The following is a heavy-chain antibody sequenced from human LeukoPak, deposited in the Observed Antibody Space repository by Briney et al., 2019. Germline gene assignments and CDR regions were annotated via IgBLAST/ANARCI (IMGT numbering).Heavy chain of an antibody. J-gene: IGHJ5*02. Sequence: SEALSLTCAVYGGSFSGYYWSWIRLPPGKGLEWIGEINHSGSTNYNPSLKSRVTISVDTSKNQFSLKLSSVTAADTAVYYCASRGITIFGVANWFDPWGQGTLVTVSS. V-gene: IGHV4-34*01. CDR2: INHSGST. CDR1: GGSFSGYY. CDR3: ASRGITIFGVANWFDP. D-gene: IGHD3-3*01.